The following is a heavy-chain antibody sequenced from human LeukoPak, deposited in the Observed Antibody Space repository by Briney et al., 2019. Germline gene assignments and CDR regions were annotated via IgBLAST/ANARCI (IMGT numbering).Heavy chain of an antibody. J-gene: IGHJ6*02. Sequence: PGGSLRLSCAASGFTFSSYSMNWLRQAPGKGLEWVSSISSSGSYISYPDSVKGRFTISRDNAKNSLCLQMNSLRDEDTAVYYCARVGCRGGSCSSRGDYYYGMDVWGQGTTVTVSS. V-gene: IGHV3-21*01. CDR2: ISSSGSYI. CDR3: ARVGCRGGSCSSRGDYYYGMDV. CDR1: GFTFSSYS. D-gene: IGHD2-15*01.